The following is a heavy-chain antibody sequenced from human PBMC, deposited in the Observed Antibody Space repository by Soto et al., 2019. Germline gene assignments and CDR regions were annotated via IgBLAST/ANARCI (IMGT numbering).Heavy chain of an antibody. CDR2: INGYNGNT. CDR3: ARDDAYSTSYPKFDY. J-gene: IGHJ4*02. D-gene: IGHD6-6*01. CDR1: GYTFSNYG. Sequence: QVQLVQSGAEVKKPGASVKVSCKASGYTFSNYGISWVRQAPGQGLEWMGWINGYNGNTNYAQKFQGRVSMTTDTSTSTAYMELRSLRSDDTAVFYCARDDAYSTSYPKFDYWGQGSLVTVSS. V-gene: IGHV1-18*01.